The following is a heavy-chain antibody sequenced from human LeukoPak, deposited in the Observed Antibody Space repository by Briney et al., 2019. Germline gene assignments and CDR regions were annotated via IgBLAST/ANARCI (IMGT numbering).Heavy chain of an antibody. V-gene: IGHV1-18*01. CDR3: ARDGYGSYPYYMDA. D-gene: IGHD3-16*02. Sequence: ASVKVSCKASGYTFTSYGISWVRQAPGQGPEWMGWISAYNGNTNYAQKLQGRVTMTTDTSTSTAYMELRSLRSDDTAVYYCARDGYGSYPYYMDAWGKGTTVTISS. CDR1: GYTFTSYG. CDR2: ISAYNGNT. J-gene: IGHJ6*03.